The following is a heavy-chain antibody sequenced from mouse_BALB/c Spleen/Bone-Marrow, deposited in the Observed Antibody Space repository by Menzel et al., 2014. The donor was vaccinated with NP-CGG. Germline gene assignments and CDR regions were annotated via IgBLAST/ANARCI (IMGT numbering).Heavy chain of an antibody. Sequence: EVKLQESGAELVKPGASVKLSCKASGFNIKDTYMHWVKQRPEQSLEWIGRIDPANGNTKYDPKFQGKATITADTSSNTAYLQLSSLTSEDTAVYYCARGCDGFAYWGQGTLVTVSA. V-gene: IGHV14-3*02. CDR1: GFNIKDTY. J-gene: IGHJ3*01. CDR3: ARGCDGFAY. CDR2: IDPANGNT.